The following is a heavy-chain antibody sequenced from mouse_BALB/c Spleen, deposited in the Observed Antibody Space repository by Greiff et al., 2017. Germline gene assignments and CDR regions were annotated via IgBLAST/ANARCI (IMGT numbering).Heavy chain of an antibody. D-gene: IGHD2-14*01. CDR1: GYTFTSYW. CDR3: TRSSYYRYDDYAMDY. Sequence: VKLQQPGAELVRPGASVKLSCKASGYTFTSYWINWVKQRPGQGLEWIGNIYPSDSYTNYNQKFKDKATLTVDKSSSTAYMQLSSPTSEDSAVYYCTRSSYYRYDDYAMDYWGQGTSVTVSS. V-gene: IGHV1-69*02. CDR2: IYPSDSYT. J-gene: IGHJ4*01.